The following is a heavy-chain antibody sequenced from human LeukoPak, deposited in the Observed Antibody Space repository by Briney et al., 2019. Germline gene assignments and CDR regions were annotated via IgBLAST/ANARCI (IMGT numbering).Heavy chain of an antibody. V-gene: IGHV4-4*07. J-gene: IGHJ5*02. D-gene: IGHD3-10*01. CDR2: IYTSGST. CDR1: GGSISSYY. CDR3: ARASGRVIIVNWFDP. Sequence: SETLSLTCTVSGGSISSYYWSWIRQPAGKGLEWIGRIYTSGSTNYNPSLKSRVTISVDTSKNQFSLKLSSVTAADTAVYYCARASGRVIIVNWFDPWGQGTLVTVSS.